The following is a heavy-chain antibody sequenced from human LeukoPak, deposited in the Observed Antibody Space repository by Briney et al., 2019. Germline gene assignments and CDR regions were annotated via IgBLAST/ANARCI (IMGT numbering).Heavy chain of an antibody. D-gene: IGHD3-3*01. J-gene: IGHJ5*02. CDR2: IYTSGST. CDR1: GDSISSYY. V-gene: IGHV4-4*08. Sequence: SETLSLTCTVSGDSISSYYWSWIRQPPGKGLEWIGYIYTSGSTNYNPSLKSRVTMSVDTSKNQFSLKLSSVTAADTAVYYCARDLPYYDFWSGHSWFDPWGQGTLVTVSS. CDR3: ARDLPYYDFWSGHSWFDP.